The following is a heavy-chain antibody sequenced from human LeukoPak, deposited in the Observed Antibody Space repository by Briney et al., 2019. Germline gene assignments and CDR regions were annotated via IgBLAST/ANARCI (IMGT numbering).Heavy chain of an antibody. J-gene: IGHJ5*02. CDR3: AREPHHRRYYDFWSGSNWFDP. CDR2: ISYDGSNK. D-gene: IGHD3-3*01. CDR1: GFTFSSYA. Sequence: GGSLRLSCAASGFTFSSYAMHWVRQAPGKGLEWVAVISYDGSNKYYADSVKGRFTISRDNSKNTLYLQMNSLRAEDTAVYYCAREPHHRRYYDFWSGSNWFDPWGPGTLVTVSS. V-gene: IGHV3-30-3*01.